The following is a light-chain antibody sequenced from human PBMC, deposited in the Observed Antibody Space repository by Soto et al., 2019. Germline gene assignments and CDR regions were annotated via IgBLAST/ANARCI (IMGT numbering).Light chain of an antibody. CDR3: QVYGSSDT. V-gene: IGKV3-20*01. CDR1: QSVRSSY. J-gene: IGKJ2*01. CDR2: GAS. Sequence: EIVLTQSPGTLSLSPGERATLSCRASQSVRSSYLAWYQQKPGQAPRLLIYGASSRATGIPDRFSGRGSGTDFTLTIRRLEPEDFAVYYCQVYGSSDTFGRGTKLEIK.